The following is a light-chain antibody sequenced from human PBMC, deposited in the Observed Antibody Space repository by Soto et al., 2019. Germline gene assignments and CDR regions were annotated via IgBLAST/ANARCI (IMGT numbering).Light chain of an antibody. CDR2: AAS. J-gene: IGKJ2*01. CDR3: QHLNSYPPYT. Sequence: DIQLTQSPSFLSASVGDRVTITCRASQGISSSLAWYQQKPGKAPKLLIYAASTLQSGVPSRFSGSGSGTEFTLTISSLQPEDLATYCCQHLNSYPPYTFGQGTKLEIK. V-gene: IGKV1-9*01. CDR1: QGISSS.